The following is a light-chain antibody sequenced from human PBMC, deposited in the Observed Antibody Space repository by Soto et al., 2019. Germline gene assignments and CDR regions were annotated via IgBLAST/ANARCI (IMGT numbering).Light chain of an antibody. CDR1: QGIRND. V-gene: IGKV1-6*01. CDR2: AAS. Sequence: AIQMTQSPSSLSASVGDIVTITCRASQGIRNDLGWYQQKPGKAPKLLIYAASSLQSGVPSRFSGSGSGTDFTPTISSLQPEDFATYYCLQDYNYPLTFGGGTKVDIK. CDR3: LQDYNYPLT. J-gene: IGKJ4*01.